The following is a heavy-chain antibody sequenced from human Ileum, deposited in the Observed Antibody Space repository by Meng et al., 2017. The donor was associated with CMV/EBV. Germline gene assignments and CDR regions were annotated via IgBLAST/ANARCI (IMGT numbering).Heavy chain of an antibody. CDR1: GFIFSNHG. J-gene: IGHJ4*02. D-gene: IGHD3-22*01. CDR2: IRYDGSNK. Sequence: GESLKISCAASGFIFSNHGMHWVRQAPGKGLEWVTFIRYDGSNKYYADSVKGRFTISRDDSKNTVYLQMNSLRTEDTAVYYCAKGLNYYDRRGFPYWGQGTLVTVSS. V-gene: IGHV3-30*02. CDR3: AKGLNYYDRRGFPY.